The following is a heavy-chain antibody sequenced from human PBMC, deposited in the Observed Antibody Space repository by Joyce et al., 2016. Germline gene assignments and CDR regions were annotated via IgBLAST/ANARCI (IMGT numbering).Heavy chain of an antibody. J-gene: IGHJ3*01. D-gene: IGHD2-2*01. CDR1: GFSFRNAW. CDR3: VTGLCIGTACHWDDAFDV. CDR2: VKRKSQGGTT. Sequence: EVQLVESGGGLVKPGGSLRLSCAASGFSFRNAWVTWVRQAPGKGMAWVGRVKRKSQGGTTDYAATVKGRFTISRDDSRDTAYLQMNSLKSEDTGVYFCVTGLCIGTACHWDDAFDVWGQGTMVTVSS. V-gene: IGHV3-15*01.